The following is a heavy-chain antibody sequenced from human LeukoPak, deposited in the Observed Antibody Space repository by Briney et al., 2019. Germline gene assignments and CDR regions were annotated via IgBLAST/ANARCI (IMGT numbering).Heavy chain of an antibody. D-gene: IGHD1-7*01. Sequence: GGSLRLSCAASGFTFSSYGMHWVRQAPGKGLEWVSSISSSSSYIYYADSVKGRFTISRDNAKNSLYLQMNSLRAEDTAVYYCARDRITGTTFDYWGQGTLVTVSS. CDR1: GFTFSSYG. CDR2: ISSSSSYI. CDR3: ARDRITGTTFDY. J-gene: IGHJ4*02. V-gene: IGHV3-21*01.